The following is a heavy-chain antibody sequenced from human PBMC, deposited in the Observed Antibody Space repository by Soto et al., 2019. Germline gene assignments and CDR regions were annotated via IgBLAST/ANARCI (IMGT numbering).Heavy chain of an antibody. V-gene: IGHV1-69*01. CDR1: GGTPSNSA. D-gene: IGHD6-19*01. CDR2: IIPVFGLV. Sequence: QVHLLLQSGAEVKKPGSSVKVSCKASGGTPSNSAISWVRQAPGQGLEWMGGIIPVFGLVKYAQNFQGRVTIASDESTNTADMEQSSLRPDDTAVYYCAGGRIEVVGSRVYYSMDVWGQGTTVTV. CDR3: AGGRIEVVGSRVYYSMDV. J-gene: IGHJ6*02.